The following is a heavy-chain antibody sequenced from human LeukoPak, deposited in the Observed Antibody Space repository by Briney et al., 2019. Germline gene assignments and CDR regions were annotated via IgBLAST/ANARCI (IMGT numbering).Heavy chain of an antibody. CDR3: ARAHGIAVAGTFSVDY. V-gene: IGHV1-2*02. Sequence: GASVKVSCKASGYTFTGYYMHWVRQAPGQGLEWMGWINPNSGGTNYAQKFQGRVTMTRDTSISTAYMEPSRLRSDDTAVYYCARAHGIAVAGTFSVDYWGQGTLVTVSS. CDR2: INPNSGGT. D-gene: IGHD6-19*01. CDR1: GYTFTGYY. J-gene: IGHJ4*02.